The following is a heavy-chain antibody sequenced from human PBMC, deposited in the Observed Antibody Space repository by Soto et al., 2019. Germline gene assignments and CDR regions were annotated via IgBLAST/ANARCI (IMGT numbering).Heavy chain of an antibody. D-gene: IGHD1-26*01. CDR3: ARRVYSVSGRDYFDY. J-gene: IGHJ4*02. CDR2: ILYSWTT. Sequence: QLQLQESGPGLVKPSETLTLTCSVSGDSITRSGFFWSWVRQPPGQGLEWIATILYSWTTYYSPSTKSRVTISMDTSKNQVSLGLGSVTAADTAVYYCARRVYSVSGRDYFDYWGQGSLVTVSS. CDR1: GDSITRSGFF. V-gene: IGHV4-39*01.